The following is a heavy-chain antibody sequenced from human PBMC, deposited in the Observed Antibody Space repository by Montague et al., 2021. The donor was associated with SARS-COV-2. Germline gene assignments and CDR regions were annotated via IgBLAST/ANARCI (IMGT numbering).Heavy chain of an antibody. CDR2: INWNGGST. CDR1: GFTFGDYG. J-gene: IGHJ3*01. D-gene: IGHD3-22*01. V-gene: IGHV3-20*04. CDR3: AKDHMKVMISAVFDL. Sequence: SLRLSCAASGFTFGDYGMSWVRQAPGKGLEWVSGINWNGGSTGYADSVKGRFTISRDNVKNSLYLQMNSLKPEDTALYYCAKDHMKVMISAVFDLWGQGTMVTVSS.